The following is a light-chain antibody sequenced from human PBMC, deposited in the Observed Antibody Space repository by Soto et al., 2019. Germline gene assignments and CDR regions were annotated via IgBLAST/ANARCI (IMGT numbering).Light chain of an antibody. Sequence: DIQMSHSPSTLSGSVRDRVTITCRASHTISSWLAWYQQKAGKAPNLLIYKASRLESGVPSRFSGSGSETEFTLTISGLQPGDSATYYCQEYNSYSPTFGQGTKVDIK. CDR3: QEYNSYSPT. CDR2: KAS. V-gene: IGKV1-5*03. J-gene: IGKJ1*01. CDR1: HTISSW.